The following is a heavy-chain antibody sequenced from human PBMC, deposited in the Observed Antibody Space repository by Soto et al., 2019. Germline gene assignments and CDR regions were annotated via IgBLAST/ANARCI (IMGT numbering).Heavy chain of an antibody. V-gene: IGHV3-48*02. Sequence: EVQLVESGGGLVQPGGSLRLSCAASGFTFSSYSMNWVRQAPGKGLECVSYISSSSSTIYYADSVKGRFTISRDNAXTSLYLQMNSLRDEDTAVYYCARGRFECCNSAGLDVWGQGTTVTVSS. CDR2: ISSSSSTI. CDR1: GFTFSSYS. CDR3: ARGRFECCNSAGLDV. J-gene: IGHJ6*02. D-gene: IGHD1-1*01.